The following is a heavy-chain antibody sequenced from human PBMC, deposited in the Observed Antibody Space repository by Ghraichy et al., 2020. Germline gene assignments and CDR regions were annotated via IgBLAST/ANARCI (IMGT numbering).Heavy chain of an antibody. D-gene: IGHD1-1*01. Sequence: GGSLRLSCAASGFTFSGSAMHWVRQASGKGLEWVGRIRSKANSYATAYASSVKGRFTISRDDSKNTAYLQMNSLKTEDTAVYYCTRLQQSYGMDVWGQGTTVTVSS. CDR3: TRLQQSYGMDV. J-gene: IGHJ6*02. V-gene: IGHV3-73*01. CDR1: GFTFSGSA. CDR2: IRSKANSYAT.